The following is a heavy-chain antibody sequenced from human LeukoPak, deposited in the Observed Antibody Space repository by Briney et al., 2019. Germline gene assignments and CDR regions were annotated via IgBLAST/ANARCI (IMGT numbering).Heavy chain of an antibody. CDR1: GGSIRSYY. CDR2: MYYSGST. D-gene: IGHD2-2*01. Sequence: SETLSLTCTVSGGSIRSYYWSWIRQPPGKGLEWIGYMYYSGSTNYNPSLKSRVTISVDTSKNQFSLKLSSVIAADTAVYYCARTTEGYCSSASCFGFSYSYYMDVWGKGTTATISS. CDR3: ARTTEGYCSSASCFGFSYSYYMDV. J-gene: IGHJ6*03. V-gene: IGHV4-59*01.